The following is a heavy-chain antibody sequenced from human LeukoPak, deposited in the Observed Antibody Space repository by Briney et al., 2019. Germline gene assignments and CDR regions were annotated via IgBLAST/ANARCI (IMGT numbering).Heavy chain of an antibody. CDR1: GFTFGDYA. CDR2: LSGSGGTT. Sequence: PGGSLRLSCTASGFTFGDYAMSWFRQAPGKGLEWVSALSGSGGTTNYADSVKGRFTISRDNSKNTLYLQMNSLRAEDTAVYYCANSHDYGELTFDYWGQGTLVTVSS. V-gene: IGHV3-23*01. J-gene: IGHJ4*02. D-gene: IGHD4-17*01. CDR3: ANSHDYGELTFDY.